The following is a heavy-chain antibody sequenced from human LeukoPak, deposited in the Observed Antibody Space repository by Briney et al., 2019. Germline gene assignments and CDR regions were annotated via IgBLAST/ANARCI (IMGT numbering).Heavy chain of an antibody. CDR3: ANRITIFGVNV. V-gene: IGHV3-23*01. CDR2: ISNSGSST. CDR1: GFTFSTYA. Sequence: GGSLRLSCAASGFTFSTYAMSWVRQAPGKGLEWVSAISNSGSSTYCADSVKGRFTISRDTSKNTLYLQMNSLRAEDTAVYYCANRITIFGVNVWGQGTTVTVSS. J-gene: IGHJ6*02. D-gene: IGHD3-3*01.